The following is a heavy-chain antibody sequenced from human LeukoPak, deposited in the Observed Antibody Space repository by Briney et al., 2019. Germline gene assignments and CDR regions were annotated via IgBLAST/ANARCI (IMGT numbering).Heavy chain of an antibody. V-gene: IGHV1-2*02. CDR2: INPNSAVT. CDR1: GYTFTGYY. Sequence: GASVKVSCKASGYTFTGYYIHWVRQAPGQGLEWMGWINPNSAVTKYAQRFQGRVTMTRDTSISTAYMELRRLRSDDTAVYYCARGPFCGGDCQGYFDLWGRGTLVTVSS. J-gene: IGHJ2*01. D-gene: IGHD2-21*02. CDR3: ARGPFCGGDCQGYFDL.